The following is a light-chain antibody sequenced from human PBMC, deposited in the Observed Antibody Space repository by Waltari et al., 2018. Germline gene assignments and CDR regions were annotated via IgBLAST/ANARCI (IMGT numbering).Light chain of an antibody. Sequence: QSVLTQPPSASGPPGPRVTISCSGSSSNTGRHYGHWYQQLPGTAPKLLIYRNNQRPSGVPDRFSGSKAGTSASLAVSGLRSEDEADYYFATWDDRLSGPGVFGGGTKLTVL. J-gene: IGLJ3*02. CDR3: ATWDDRLSGPGV. CDR1: SSNTGRHY. CDR2: RNN. V-gene: IGLV1-47*01.